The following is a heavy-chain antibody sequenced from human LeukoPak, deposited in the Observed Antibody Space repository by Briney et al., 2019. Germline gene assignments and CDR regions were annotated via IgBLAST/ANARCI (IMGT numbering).Heavy chain of an antibody. CDR3: AGCQLLAGFDP. J-gene: IGHJ5*02. V-gene: IGHV3-48*03. CDR1: GFTFSSYE. Sequence: GGSLRLSCAASGFTFSSYEMNWVRQAPGKGLEWVSYISSSGSTIYYADSVKGRFTISRDNAKNSLYLQMNSLRAEDTAVYYCAGCQLLAGFDPWGQGTLVTVSS. CDR2: ISSSGSTI. D-gene: IGHD2-2*01.